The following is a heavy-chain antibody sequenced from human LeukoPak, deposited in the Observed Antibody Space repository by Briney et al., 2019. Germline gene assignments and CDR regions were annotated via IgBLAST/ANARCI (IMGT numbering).Heavy chain of an antibody. Sequence: GSLRLSCAASGFTFSSYGMSWVRQPPGKGLEWIGEINHSGGTNYNPSLKSRVTISVDTSKNQFSLKLSSVTAADTAVYYCARHTEAGSYYGSGSSIKYFDYWGQGTLVTVSS. CDR1: GFTFSSYG. J-gene: IGHJ4*02. D-gene: IGHD3-10*01. CDR3: ARHTEAGSYYGSGSSIKYFDY. V-gene: IGHV4-34*01. CDR2: INHSGGT.